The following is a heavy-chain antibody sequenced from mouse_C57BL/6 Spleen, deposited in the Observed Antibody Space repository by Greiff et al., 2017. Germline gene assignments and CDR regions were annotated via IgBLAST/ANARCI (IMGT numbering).Heavy chain of an antibody. Sequence: EVMLVESGGGLVQPGGSLKLSCAASGFTFSDYYMYWVRQTPEKRLEWVAYISNGGGSTYYPDTVKGRFTISRDNAKNTLYLQISRLKSEDTAMYYCARHRQLRLHYAMDYWGQGTSVTVSS. CDR2: ISNGGGST. V-gene: IGHV5-12*01. CDR1: GFTFSDYY. CDR3: ARHRQLRLHYAMDY. J-gene: IGHJ4*01. D-gene: IGHD3-2*02.